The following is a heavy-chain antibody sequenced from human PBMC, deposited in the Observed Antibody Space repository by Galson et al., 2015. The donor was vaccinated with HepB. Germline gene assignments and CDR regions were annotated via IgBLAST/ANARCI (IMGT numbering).Heavy chain of an antibody. Sequence: LTCTVSGGSINSGAYYWSWIRQHPGKGLEWIGYIYYTGSTYYSASLKSRVTMSVDTSKNHFSLKLSSVTAADTAVYFCARVDRTLTYYFDYWGQGTLVTVSS. CDR3: ARVDRTLTYYFDY. D-gene: IGHD2-21*02. V-gene: IGHV4-31*03. J-gene: IGHJ4*02. CDR1: GGSINSGAYY. CDR2: IYYTGST.